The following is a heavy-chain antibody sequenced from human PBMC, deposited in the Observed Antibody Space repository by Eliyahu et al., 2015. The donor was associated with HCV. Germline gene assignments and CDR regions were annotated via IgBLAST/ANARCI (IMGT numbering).Heavy chain of an antibody. CDR1: GYTFSSHA. J-gene: IGHJ6*02. CDR2: IIAGDPNA. V-gene: IGHV1-3*01. D-gene: IGHD2-2*01. Sequence: QVQLVQSGSELKKPGASVRISCKASGYTFSSHAIHWVRQAPGQRPEWMGWIIAGDPNAKYSHKFVGRVTITRDTSATTAYLDLSSLTPEDTAVYYCARGYCSTTNCFYGMDVWGQGTTVTVSS. CDR3: ARGYCSTTNCFYGMDV.